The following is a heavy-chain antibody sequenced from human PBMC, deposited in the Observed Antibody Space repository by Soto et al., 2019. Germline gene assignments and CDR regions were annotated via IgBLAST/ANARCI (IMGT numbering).Heavy chain of an antibody. CDR2: ISAYNGNT. D-gene: IGHD3-16*01. Sequence: QVQLVQSGAEVKKPGASVKVSCKASGYTFTSYGISWVRQAHGQGLEWMGWISAYNGNTDYAQKLQGRVTMTTDTSTSAAYMELRSLRSDDPAVYDWAGDRSWGLGDYWGQGTLVTVSS. J-gene: IGHJ4*02. CDR3: AGDRSWGLGDY. V-gene: IGHV1-18*01. CDR1: GYTFTSYG.